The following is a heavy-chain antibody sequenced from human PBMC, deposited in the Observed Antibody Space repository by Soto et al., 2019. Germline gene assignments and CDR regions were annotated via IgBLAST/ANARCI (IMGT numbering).Heavy chain of an antibody. Sequence: QVQLVQSGAEVKKPGSSVKVSCKASGGTFSSYAISWVRQAPGQGLEWMGGIIPIFGTANYAQKFQGRVTITADESKSTAYMELSSLRSEDTAVYYCAGDLVLGETDDEGRDGMDVWGQGTTVTVSS. V-gene: IGHV1-69*12. CDR3: AGDLVLGETDDEGRDGMDV. CDR1: GGTFSSYA. D-gene: IGHD3-16*01. CDR2: IIPIFGTA. J-gene: IGHJ6*02.